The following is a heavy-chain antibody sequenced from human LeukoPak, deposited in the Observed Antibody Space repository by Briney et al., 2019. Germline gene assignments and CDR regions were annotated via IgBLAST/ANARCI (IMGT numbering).Heavy chain of an antibody. CDR3: ARRKQVDWYVDY. J-gene: IGHJ4*02. CDR1: GFTFSSYS. V-gene: IGHV3-21*01. D-gene: IGHD3-9*01. Sequence: PGGSLRLSRAASGFTFSSYSMNWVRQAPGKGLEWVSSISSSSYIYYADSVKGRFTISRDNAKNSLYLQMNSLRAEDTAVYYCARRKQVDWYVDYWGQGTLVTVSS. CDR2: ISSSSYI.